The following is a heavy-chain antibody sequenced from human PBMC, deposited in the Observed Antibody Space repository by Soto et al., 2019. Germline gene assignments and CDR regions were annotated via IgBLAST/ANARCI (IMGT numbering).Heavy chain of an antibody. CDR2: IYYSGST. V-gene: IGHV4-31*03. CDR1: GGSISSGGYY. D-gene: IGHD2-8*01. CDR3: ARRHFNGVRNTHWFDP. J-gene: IGHJ5*02. Sequence: SXTLSLTCTVSGGSISSGGYYWSWIRQHPGKGLEWIGYIYYSGSTYYNPSLKSRVTISVDTSKNQFSLKLSSVTAADTAVYYCARRHFNGVRNTHWFDPWGQGTLVTVSS.